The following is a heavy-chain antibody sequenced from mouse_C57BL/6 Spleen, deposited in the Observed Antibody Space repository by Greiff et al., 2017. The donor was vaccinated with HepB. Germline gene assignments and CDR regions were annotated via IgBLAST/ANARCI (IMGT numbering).Heavy chain of an antibody. CDR3: ARPAYYSNYEGFAY. J-gene: IGHJ3*01. Sequence: EVHLVESGGGLVQPGGSLKLSCAASGFTFSDYYMYWVRQTPEKRLEWVAYISNGGGSTYYPDTVKGRFTISRDNAKNTLYLQMSRLKSEDTAMYYCARPAYYSNYEGFAYWGQGTLVTVSA. D-gene: IGHD2-5*01. CDR1: GFTFSDYY. V-gene: IGHV5-12*01. CDR2: ISNGGGST.